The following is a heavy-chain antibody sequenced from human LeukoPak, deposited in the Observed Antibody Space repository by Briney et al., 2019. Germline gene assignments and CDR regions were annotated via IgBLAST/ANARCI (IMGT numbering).Heavy chain of an antibody. J-gene: IGHJ4*02. D-gene: IGHD3-10*01. CDR2: IKSKTDGGTT. Sequence: PGGSLRLSCAASGFTFGNAWMSWVRQPPGKGLEWVSRIKSKTDGGTTDYAAPVKGRFTISRDDSKNTLYLQMNSLKTEDTAVYYCTTNSRNEGLLDYWGQGTLVTVSS. CDR1: GFTFGNAW. CDR3: TTNSRNEGLLDY. V-gene: IGHV3-15*01.